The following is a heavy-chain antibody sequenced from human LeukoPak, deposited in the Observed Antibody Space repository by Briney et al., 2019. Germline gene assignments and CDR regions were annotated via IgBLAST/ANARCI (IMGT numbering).Heavy chain of an antibody. CDR3: AREVGGYYSPFDY. J-gene: IGHJ4*02. V-gene: IGHV3-21*01. D-gene: IGHD3-22*01. CDR2: ISSSSSYI. Sequence: PGGSLRLSCAASGFTFSSYSLNWVRQAPGKGLEWVSSISSSSSYIYYADSVKGRFTISRDNAKNSLYLQMNSLRAEDTAVYYCAREVGGYYSPFDYWGQGTLVTVSS. CDR1: GFTFSSYS.